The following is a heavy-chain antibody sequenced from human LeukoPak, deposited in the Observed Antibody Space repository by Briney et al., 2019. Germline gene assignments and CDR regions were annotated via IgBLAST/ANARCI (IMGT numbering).Heavy chain of an antibody. CDR1: GGSFSDYY. Sequence: SETLSRPCAVYGGSFSDYYWSWIRQPPPKGLEWIGEINHSGSTNYNPSLKSRVTISVDTSKHQFSLTLSSVTAADTAVYYCAGSIAARLDYWGQGTLVTVSS. CDR2: INHSGST. D-gene: IGHD6-6*01. CDR3: AGSIAARLDY. J-gene: IGHJ4*02. V-gene: IGHV4-34*01.